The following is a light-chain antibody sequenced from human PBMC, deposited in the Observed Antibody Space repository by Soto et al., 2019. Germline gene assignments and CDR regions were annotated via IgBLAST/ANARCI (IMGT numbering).Light chain of an antibody. Sequence: QSVLTQPPSASGTPGHRFTISCSGSSSNIGSNTVNWYQQLPGTAPKLLIYSNNQRPSGVPDRFSGSKSGTSASLAISGLQSEDEADYYCEAWDDSLNGRNWVFGGGTQLTVL. CDR1: SSNIGSNT. CDR2: SNN. CDR3: EAWDDSLNGRNWV. J-gene: IGLJ3*02. V-gene: IGLV1-44*01.